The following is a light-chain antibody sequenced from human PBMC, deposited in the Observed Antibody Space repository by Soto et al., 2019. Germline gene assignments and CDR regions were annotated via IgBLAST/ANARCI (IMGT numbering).Light chain of an antibody. CDR3: SSYSSSDTLHV. Sequence: QSALTQPASVSGSPGQSITVSCTGTSSDVENYDLVSWYQQHPGQAPKVIIYEVSNRPSGVPDRFSGSKSGSTASLTISGLQAEDEADYYCSSYSSSDTLHVFGTPTKLTVL. J-gene: IGLJ1*01. V-gene: IGLV2-14*02. CDR2: EVS. CDR1: SSDVENYDL.